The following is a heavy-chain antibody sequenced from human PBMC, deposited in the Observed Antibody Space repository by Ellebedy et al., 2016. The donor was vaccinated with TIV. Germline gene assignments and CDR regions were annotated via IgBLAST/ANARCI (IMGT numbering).Heavy chain of an antibody. Sequence: AASVKVSCKASGYTFTGYYMHWVRQAPGQGLEWMGWINPNSGGTNYAQKFQGRVTMTRDTSISTAYMELSRLRSDDTAVYYCAKTMVRGVIIGLPEYFQHWGQGTLVTVSS. D-gene: IGHD3-10*01. CDR1: GYTFTGYY. J-gene: IGHJ1*01. CDR3: AKTMVRGVIIGLPEYFQH. V-gene: IGHV1-2*02. CDR2: INPNSGGT.